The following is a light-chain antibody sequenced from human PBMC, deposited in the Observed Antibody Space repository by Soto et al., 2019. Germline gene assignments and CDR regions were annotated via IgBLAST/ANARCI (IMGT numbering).Light chain of an antibody. CDR1: QSISSW. V-gene: IGKV1-5*01. CDR2: DAS. J-gene: IGKJ1*01. CDR3: QEYNSYSLWT. Sequence: DIQMTQSPSTLSASVEDRVTITCRASQSISSWLAWYQQKPGQAPKLLIYDASSLESGVPSRFSGSGSGTKFTLTISSLQLDDFATYYCQEYNSYSLWTFGQGTKV.